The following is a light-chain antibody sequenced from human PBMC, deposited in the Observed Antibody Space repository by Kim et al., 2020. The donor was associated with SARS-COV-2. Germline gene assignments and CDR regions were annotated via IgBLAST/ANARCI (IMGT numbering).Light chain of an antibody. J-gene: IGLJ2*01. CDR2: DVS. V-gene: IGLV2-14*03. Sequence: GQSIAISCTGTSSDVGGYNYDSWYQQHPGSAPKHMIYDVSFRPSGISNRFSGSKSGNTASLTISGLQAEDEADYYCTSYTSSDTLVFGGGTQLTVL. CDR1: SSDVGGYNY. CDR3: TSYTSSDTLV.